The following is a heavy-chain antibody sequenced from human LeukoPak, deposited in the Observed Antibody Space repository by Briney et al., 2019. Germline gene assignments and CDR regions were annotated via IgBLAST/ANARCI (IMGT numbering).Heavy chain of an antibody. V-gene: IGHV3-23*01. D-gene: IGHD5-18*01. CDR2: IFPSGGEI. Sequence: GGSLRLSCAASGFTFSSYWMSWVRQPSGKGLEWVSSIFPSGGEIHYADSVRGRFTISRDNSKSTLSLQMNSLRVEDTAIYYCATYRQVLLPFESWGQGTLVTVSS. CDR3: ATYRQVLLPFES. J-gene: IGHJ4*02. CDR1: GFTFSSYW.